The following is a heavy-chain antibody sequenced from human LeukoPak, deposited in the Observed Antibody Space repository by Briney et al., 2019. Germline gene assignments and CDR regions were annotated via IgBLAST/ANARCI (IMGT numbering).Heavy chain of an antibody. D-gene: IGHD6-13*01. J-gene: IGHJ4*02. CDR2: IRSKANSYAT. CDR1: GFTFSGSA. V-gene: IGHV3-73*01. Sequence: GGSLRLSCAASGFTFSGSAMHWVRQASGKGLEWVGRIRSKANSYATAYAASVKGRFTISRDDSKNTAYLQMNSLKTEDTAVYYCTSSSSSWPPFNDYWGQGTLVTVSS. CDR3: TSSSSSWPPFNDY.